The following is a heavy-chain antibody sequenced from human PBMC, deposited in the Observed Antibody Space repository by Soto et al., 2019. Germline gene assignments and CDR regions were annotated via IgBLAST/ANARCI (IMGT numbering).Heavy chain of an antibody. J-gene: IGHJ3*01. CDR3: ARRVTMTVVTTAFDAFDV. CDR2: ISRENNYI. Sequence: PGGSLRLSCAASDFTFSYSTMSWVRQSPGKGLEWVSSISRENNYIYYADSVKGRFTISRDNAKNSLYLQMNSLNAEDTAVYYCARRVTMTVVTTAFDAFDVWGQGTMVTVSS. V-gene: IGHV3-21*01. D-gene: IGHD3-22*01. CDR1: DFTFSYST.